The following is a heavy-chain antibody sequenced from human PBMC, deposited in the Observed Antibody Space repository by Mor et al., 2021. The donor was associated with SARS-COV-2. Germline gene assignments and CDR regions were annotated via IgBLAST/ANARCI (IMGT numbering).Heavy chain of an antibody. CDR3: VKDQLMDTSMILDY. Sequence: FTISRDNSKNTLYLQMNSLRAEDTAVYYCVKDQLMDTSMILDYWGQGTLVTVSS. V-gene: IGHV3-23*01. J-gene: IGHJ4*02. D-gene: IGHD5-18*01.